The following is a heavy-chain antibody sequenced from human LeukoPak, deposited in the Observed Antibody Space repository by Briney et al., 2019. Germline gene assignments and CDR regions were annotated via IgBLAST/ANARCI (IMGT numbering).Heavy chain of an antibody. D-gene: IGHD2-2*01. CDR3: ARGRRYCSSTSCYANFDY. J-gene: IGHJ4*02. CDR1: GYTFTGYY. CDR2: INPNSGVT. Sequence: ASVKVSCKASGYTFTGYYMHWVRQAPGQGLEWMGWINPNSGVTKYAQKFQGRVTMTRDTSISTAYMELSRLRSYDTTVYYCARGRRYCSSTSCYANFDYWGQGTLVTVSS. V-gene: IGHV1-2*02.